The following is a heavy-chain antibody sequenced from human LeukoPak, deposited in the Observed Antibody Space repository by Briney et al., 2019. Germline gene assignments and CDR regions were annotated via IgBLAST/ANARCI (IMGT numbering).Heavy chain of an antibody. CDR3: ARSIGAAGYMDV. V-gene: IGHV7-4-1*02. CDR1: GYTFLCYP. D-gene: IGHD6-13*01. Sequence: ASVKDSCKASGYTFLCYPMHWVRQAPGQGLDWMGWINTNTGNPTYAQGSTGRFVLSLDTSVSTAYLQISSLKAEDTAVYYCARSIGAAGYMDVWGKGTTVTVSS. J-gene: IGHJ6*03. CDR2: INTNTGNP.